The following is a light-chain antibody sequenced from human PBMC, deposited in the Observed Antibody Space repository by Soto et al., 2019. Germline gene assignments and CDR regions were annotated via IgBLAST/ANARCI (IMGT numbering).Light chain of an antibody. CDR2: AAS. V-gene: IGKV1-39*01. CDR1: QSISSW. CDR3: QQSYSTART. J-gene: IGKJ1*01. Sequence: DIQMTQSPSTLSASVGDRVTITCRASQSISSWLAWFQQKPGKAPNLLIYAASSLQSRVPSRFSGSGSGTDFTLTISSLQPEDFATYYCQQSYSTARTFGQGTKVEIK.